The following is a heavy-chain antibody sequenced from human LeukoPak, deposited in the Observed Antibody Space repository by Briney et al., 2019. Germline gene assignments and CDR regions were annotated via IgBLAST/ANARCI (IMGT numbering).Heavy chain of an antibody. CDR3: ARETTTLDY. V-gene: IGHV3-33*01. CDR1: GFTFSSYG. CDR2: IWYDGSNK. D-gene: IGHD1-26*01. J-gene: IGHJ4*02. Sequence: PGRSLRLSCAASGFTFSSYGMHWVRQDPSKWLEWVAVIWYDGSNKFYADSVKGRFTISRDNSKTTLYLQMNSLRAEDTAVYYCARETTTLDYWGQGTLVTVSS.